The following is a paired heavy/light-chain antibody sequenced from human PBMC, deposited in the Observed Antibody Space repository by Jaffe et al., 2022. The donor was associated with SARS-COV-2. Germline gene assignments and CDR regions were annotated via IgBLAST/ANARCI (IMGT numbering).Heavy chain of an antibody. CDR3: AKVEGLWFGELSGGWFDP. Sequence: EVQLLESGGGLVQPGGSLRLSCAASGFTFSSYAMSWVRQAPGKGLEWVSAISGSGGSTYYADSVKGRFTISRDNSKNTLYLQMNSLRAEDTAVYYCAKVEGLWFGELSGGWFDPWGQGTLVTVSS. D-gene: IGHD3-10*01. CDR1: GFTFSSYA. V-gene: IGHV3-23*01. CDR2: ISGSGGST. J-gene: IGHJ5*02.
Light chain of an antibody. CDR3: QQYNNWPLA. CDR1: QSVSSN. Sequence: EIVMTQSPATLSVSPGERATLSCRASQSVSSNLAWYQQKPGQAPRLLIYGASTRATGIPARFSGSGSGTEFTLTISSLQSEDFAVYYCQQYNNWPLAFGQGTKVEIK. CDR2: GAS. V-gene: IGKV3-15*01. J-gene: IGKJ1*01.